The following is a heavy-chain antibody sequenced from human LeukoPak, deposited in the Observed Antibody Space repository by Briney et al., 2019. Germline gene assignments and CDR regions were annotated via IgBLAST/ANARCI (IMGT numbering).Heavy chain of an antibody. V-gene: IGHV3-30*01. Sequence: GGSLRLSCAASGFTFSSYAMHWVRQAPGKGLEWVAVISYDGSNKYYADSVKGRFTNSRDNSKNTLYLQMNSLRAEDTAVYYCARDRLQGPPCFDYWGQGTLVTVSS. CDR1: GFTFSSYA. D-gene: IGHD2-21*02. J-gene: IGHJ4*02. CDR2: ISYDGSNK. CDR3: ARDRLQGPPCFDY.